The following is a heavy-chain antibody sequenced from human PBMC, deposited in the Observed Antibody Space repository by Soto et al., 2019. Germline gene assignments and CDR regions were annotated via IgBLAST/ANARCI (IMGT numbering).Heavy chain of an antibody. V-gene: IGHV1-69*12. D-gene: IGHD4-4*01. CDR2: IIPIFATP. J-gene: IGHJ6*02. Sequence: QVQLVQSGAEVKKPGSSVKVSGKASGGTFSNYEIIWVRQAPGQGLEWMGGIIPIFATPNYAQKFQGRVTITADESTSTAYMELSSLRSEDTAVYYCARGRADYNNAYLGRGMDVWGQGTTVTVSS. CDR1: GGTFSNYE. CDR3: ARGRADYNNAYLGRGMDV.